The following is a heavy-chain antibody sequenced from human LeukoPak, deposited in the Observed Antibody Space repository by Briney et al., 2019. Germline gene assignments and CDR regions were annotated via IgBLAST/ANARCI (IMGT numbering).Heavy chain of an antibody. CDR2: IYYSGST. CDR3: ARQRMYNSYGPFDY. Sequence: SETLSLTCTVSGGSISTYYWSWIRQPPGKGLEWIGYIYYSGSTNYNPSLKSRVTISVDTSKNQFSLKLSSVTAADTAVYYCARQRMYNSYGPFDYWGQGTLVTVSS. V-gene: IGHV4-59*08. CDR1: GGSISTYY. D-gene: IGHD1-1*01. J-gene: IGHJ4*02.